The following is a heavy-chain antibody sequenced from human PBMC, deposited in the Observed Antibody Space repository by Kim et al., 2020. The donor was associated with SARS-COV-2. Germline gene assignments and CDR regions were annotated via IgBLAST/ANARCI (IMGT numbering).Heavy chain of an antibody. CDR1: GFTFSSYW. CDR2: INSDGSST. CDR3: ASQSGYSYGYPLDY. Sequence: GGSLRLSCAASGFTFSSYWMHWVRQAPGKGLVWVSRINSDGSSTSYADSVKGRFTISRDNAKNTLYLQMNSLRAEDTAVYYWASQSGYSYGYPLDYWGQGDPGTLSP. D-gene: IGHD5-18*01. V-gene: IGHV3-74*01. J-gene: IGHJ4*02.